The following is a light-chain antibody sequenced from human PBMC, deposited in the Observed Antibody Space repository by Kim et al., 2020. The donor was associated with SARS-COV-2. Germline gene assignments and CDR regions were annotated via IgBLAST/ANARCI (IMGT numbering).Light chain of an antibody. CDR1: QSVSTD. CDR2: ATS. J-gene: IGKJ1*01. V-gene: IGKV3-15*01. CDR3: QQYNNWPPWT. Sequence: EVVMTQFPAILSVSPGERATLSCRASQSVSTDLAWYQQKPGQAPRLLIYATSTRATGIPARFSGSGSGTEFTLTISSLRSEDFALYYCQQYNNWPPWTFGQGTKVDIK.